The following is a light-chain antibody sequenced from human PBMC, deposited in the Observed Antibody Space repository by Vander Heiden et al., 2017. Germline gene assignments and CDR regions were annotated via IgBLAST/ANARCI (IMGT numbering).Light chain of an antibody. V-gene: IGKV3-20*01. CDR2: GAS. J-gene: IGKJ3*01. CDR1: QSVSSSH. Sequence: EIVLTQSRGPLSLSPGERATLSCRASQSVSSSHLAWYQQKPVQAPRLLIYGASSRATGIPDRSSGTGSRTDFTLTISRLAPEDFAVYYSQQDATSRLTFDHATKVDIK. CDR3: QQDATSRLT.